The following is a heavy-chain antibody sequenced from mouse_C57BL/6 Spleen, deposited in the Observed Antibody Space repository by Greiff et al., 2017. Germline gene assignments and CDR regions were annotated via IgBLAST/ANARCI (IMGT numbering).Heavy chain of an antibody. CDR3: AKTLRGAMDYWASGAMDY. CDR1: GFSLTSYG. Sequence: QVQLKQSGPGLVAPSQSLSITCTVSGFSLTSYGVSWVRQPPGKGLEWLGVIWGDGSTNYHSALLSRLSISKDNSKSQVFLKLNSLQTDDTATYYCAKTLRGAMDYWASGAMDYWGQGTSVTVSS. J-gene: IGHJ4*01. V-gene: IGHV2-3*01. D-gene: IGHD6-1*01. CDR2: IWGDGST.